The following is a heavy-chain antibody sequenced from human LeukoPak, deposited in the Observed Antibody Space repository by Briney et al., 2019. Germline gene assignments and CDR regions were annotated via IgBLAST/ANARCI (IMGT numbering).Heavy chain of an antibody. Sequence: PGGSLRLSCAASGFTFSSYSMNWVRQAPGKGLEWVSSISSSSYIYYADSVKGRFTISRDNAKNSLYLQMNSLRAEDTAVYYCARDGRPDIVVVGDAFDIWGQGTMVTVSS. V-gene: IGHV3-21*01. CDR2: ISSSSYI. CDR1: GFTFSSYS. CDR3: ARDGRPDIVVVGDAFDI. J-gene: IGHJ3*02. D-gene: IGHD2-15*01.